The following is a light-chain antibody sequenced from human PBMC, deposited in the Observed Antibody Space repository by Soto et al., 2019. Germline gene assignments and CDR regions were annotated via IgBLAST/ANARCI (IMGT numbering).Light chain of an antibody. Sequence: DIQVTQSPSSLSASVGDRVTITCRASQSISSYLNWYKQQPGKAPKLLIYAASSLHSGVPSRFSGSGSGTEFTLTISSLQPEDFATYYCQQLYSYPITFGQGTRLEIK. V-gene: IGKV1-9*01. CDR2: AAS. J-gene: IGKJ5*01. CDR1: QSISSY. CDR3: QQLYSYPIT.